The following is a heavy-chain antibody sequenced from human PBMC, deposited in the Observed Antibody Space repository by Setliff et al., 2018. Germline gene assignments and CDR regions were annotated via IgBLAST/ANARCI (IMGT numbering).Heavy chain of an antibody. J-gene: IGHJ3*01. CDR3: ARHGPTRTDSWFDSFDV. Sequence: SETLSLTCTVSGGSIRNYYWSWIRQPPGKGLEWIGYIYYSGNTNYNPSLKSRVTMSVDTSKNQVSLKMTSVTAADTAVYYCARHGPTRTDSWFDSFDVWGQGTKVTVSS. V-gene: IGHV4-59*08. CDR2: IYYSGNT. D-gene: IGHD3-10*01. CDR1: GGSIRNYY.